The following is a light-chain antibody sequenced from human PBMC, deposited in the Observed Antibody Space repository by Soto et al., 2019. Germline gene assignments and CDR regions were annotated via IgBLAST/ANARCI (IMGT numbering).Light chain of an antibody. CDR3: QQYYSTPPT. J-gene: IGKJ1*01. CDR2: WAS. CDR1: RSVLYSSNNKNY. Sequence: DIVVTQSPDSLALSLGERATINCKSSRSVLYSSNNKNYLAWYQQKPGQPPKLLIYWASTRESGVPDRFSGSGSGTDFTLTSSSLQAEDVAVYYCQQYYSTPPTFGQGTKVEIK. V-gene: IGKV4-1*01.